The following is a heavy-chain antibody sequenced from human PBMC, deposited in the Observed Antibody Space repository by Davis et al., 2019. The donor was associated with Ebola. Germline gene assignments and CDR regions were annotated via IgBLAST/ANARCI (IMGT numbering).Heavy chain of an antibody. CDR1: GFTFSSYW. CDR2: IKQDGSEK. D-gene: IGHD6-13*01. V-gene: IGHV3-7*01. J-gene: IGHJ4*02. Sequence: GESLKISCAASGFTFSSYWMSCVRQAPGKGLEWVANIKQDGSEKYYVDSVKGRFTISRDNAKNSLYLQMNSLRAEDTAVYYCARDPAALRFYYFDYWGQGTLVTVSS. CDR3: ARDPAALRFYYFDY.